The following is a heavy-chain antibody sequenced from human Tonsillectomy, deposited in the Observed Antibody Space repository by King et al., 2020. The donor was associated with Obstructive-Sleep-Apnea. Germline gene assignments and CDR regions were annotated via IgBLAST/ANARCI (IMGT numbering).Heavy chain of an antibody. J-gene: IGHJ4*02. Sequence: VQLQESGPGLVEPSETLSLTCTVSGGSISSFFWSWSRQTPGKGLEYIGHVFYTGSTDYNPSLKSRLTISVDTSKNPFSLNLKSVTAADTAVYYCARSLAAAGVFDSWGQGTLVSVSS. D-gene: IGHD6-13*01. V-gene: IGHV4-59*08. CDR1: GGSISSFF. CDR2: VFYTGST. CDR3: ARSLAAAGVFDS.